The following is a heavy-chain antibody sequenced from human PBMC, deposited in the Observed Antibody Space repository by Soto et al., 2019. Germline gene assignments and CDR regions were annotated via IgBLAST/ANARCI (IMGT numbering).Heavy chain of an antibody. Sequence: QVQLVQSGAEVKKPGSSVKVSCKASGGTFTSYAFSWVRQAPGEGLEWMGTIIPIFGTANYAQKFQGRVTSTADKSTSTAYMELSSLRSEDTAVYYCAQRGSSSYYYNYGTDVWGQGTTVTVFS. J-gene: IGHJ6*02. CDR1: GGTFTSYA. D-gene: IGHD6-6*01. CDR2: IIPIFGTA. V-gene: IGHV1-69*06. CDR3: AQRGSSSYYYNYGTDV.